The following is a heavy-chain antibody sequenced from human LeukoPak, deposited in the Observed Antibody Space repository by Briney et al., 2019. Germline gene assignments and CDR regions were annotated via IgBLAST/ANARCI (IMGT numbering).Heavy chain of an antibody. CDR2: SDPEVGET. CDR3: ATDLRVVTHCRLPCVYYGMDV. Sequence: ASVKVSCKVSGYTLTELSMHWVRQAPGKGLEWMGGSDPEVGETIYAQKFQGRVTMTEDTSTDTAYMELSSLRSEDTAVYYCATDLRVVTHCRLPCVYYGMDVWGQGTTVTVSS. V-gene: IGHV1-24*01. J-gene: IGHJ6*02. D-gene: IGHD4-23*01. CDR1: GYTLTELS.